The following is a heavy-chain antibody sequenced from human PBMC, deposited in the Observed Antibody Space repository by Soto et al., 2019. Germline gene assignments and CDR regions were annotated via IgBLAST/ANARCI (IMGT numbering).Heavy chain of an antibody. V-gene: IGHV1-69*01. D-gene: IGHD6-13*01. CDR3: ARIAAAGPNYYYYGMDV. CDR1: GGTFSSYA. J-gene: IGHJ6*02. Sequence: QVQLVQSGAEVKKPGSSVKVSCKASGGTFSSYAISWVRQAPGQGLEWMGGIIPIFGTANYAQKFQGRVTMTADESTSTAYMELSSLRSEDTAGDYWARIAAAGPNYYYYGMDVWGQGTTVTVSS. CDR2: IIPIFGTA.